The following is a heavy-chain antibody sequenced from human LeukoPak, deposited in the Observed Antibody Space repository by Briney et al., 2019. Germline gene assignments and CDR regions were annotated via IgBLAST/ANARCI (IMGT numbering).Heavy chain of an antibody. J-gene: IGHJ4*02. CDR3: ARVAPSAYYYDSSGYYFDY. D-gene: IGHD3-22*01. CDR2: INHSGST. Sequence: QTSETLSLTCAVYGGSFSGYYWSWIRQPPGKGLEWIGEINHSGSTNYNPSLKSRVTISVDTSKNQFSLKLSSVTAADTAVYYCARVAPSAYYYDSSGYYFDYWGQGTLVTVSS. V-gene: IGHV4-34*01. CDR1: GGSFSGYY.